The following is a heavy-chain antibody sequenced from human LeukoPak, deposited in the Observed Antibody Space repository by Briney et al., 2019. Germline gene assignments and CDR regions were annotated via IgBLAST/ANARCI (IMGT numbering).Heavy chain of an antibody. CDR3: ARVTTPGELWPLVGSGGMDV. D-gene: IGHD3-10*01. CDR2: IYHSGST. V-gene: IGHV4-30-2*01. Sequence: PSQTLSLTCAVSGRSISSGGYSWSWIRQPPGKGLEWIGYIYHSGSTYYNPSLKSRVTISVDRSKNQFSLKLSSVTAADTAVYYCARVTTPGELWPLVGSGGMDVWGKGTTVTVSS. J-gene: IGHJ6*04. CDR1: GRSISSGGYS.